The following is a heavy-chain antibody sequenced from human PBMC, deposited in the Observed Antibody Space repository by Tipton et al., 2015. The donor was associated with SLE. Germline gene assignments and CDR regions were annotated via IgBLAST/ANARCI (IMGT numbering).Heavy chain of an antibody. V-gene: IGHV4-34*01. CDR1: GGSFSGYY. Sequence: TLSLTCAVYGGSFSGYYWSWIRQPPGKGLEWVGSIYYSGSTYYNPSLKSRVTISVDTSRNQFSLKLSSVAAADTAVYYCARRGYYYGSGNYLIDYWGQGTLVTVSS. D-gene: IGHD3-10*01. CDR2: IYYSGST. J-gene: IGHJ4*02. CDR3: ARRGYYYGSGNYLIDY.